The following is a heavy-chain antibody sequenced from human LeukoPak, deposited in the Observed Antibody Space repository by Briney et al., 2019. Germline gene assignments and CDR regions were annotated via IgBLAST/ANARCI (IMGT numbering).Heavy chain of an antibody. CDR1: GFTFSTYW. V-gene: IGHV3-74*01. CDR2: INPDGITT. CDR3: ARDYYYGMDV. J-gene: IGHJ6*02. Sequence: PGGSLRLSCAASGFTFSTYWMHWVRQAPGKGLEWVSRINPDGITTTCADSVKGRFTISRDNAKNTLFLQVNSLRAEDTAVYYCARDYYYGMDVWGQGTTITVSS.